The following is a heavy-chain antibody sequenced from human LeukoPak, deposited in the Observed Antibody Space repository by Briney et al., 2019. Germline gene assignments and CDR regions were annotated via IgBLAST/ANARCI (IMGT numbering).Heavy chain of an antibody. CDR2: IIPIFGTA. J-gene: IGHJ3*02. Sequence: AASVTVSCTASGGTFSSYAISWVRQAPGQGLEWMGGIIPIFGTANYAQKFQGRVMITADESTSTAYMELSSLRSEDTAVYYCARENGWGAFNIWGQGTMVTVSS. CDR3: ARENGWGAFNI. D-gene: IGHD2-2*03. V-gene: IGHV1-69*13. CDR1: GGTFSSYA.